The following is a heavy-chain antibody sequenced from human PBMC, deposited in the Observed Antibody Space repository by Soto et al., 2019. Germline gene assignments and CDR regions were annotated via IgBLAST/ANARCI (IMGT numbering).Heavy chain of an antibody. Sequence: KSSETLSLTCVLSGGSITSGFYSWAWGWFRHSPGKGLEWIGSMYYGGRSYYNPSLKSRITISVDTSKNHFSLSLSSVTAADTAIYYCVRHFSYDVWSDSHRAPYYFDYWGQGTLVTVPQ. CDR3: VRHFSYDVWSDSHRAPYYFDY. CDR2: MYYGGRS. J-gene: IGHJ4*02. CDR1: GGSITSGFYSWA. D-gene: IGHD3-3*01. V-gene: IGHV4-39*01.